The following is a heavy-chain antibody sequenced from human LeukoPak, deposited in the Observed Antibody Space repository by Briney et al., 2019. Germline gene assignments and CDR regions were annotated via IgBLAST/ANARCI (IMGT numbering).Heavy chain of an antibody. V-gene: IGHV7-4-1*02. Sequence: ASVKVSCKASGYTFTSYYMHWVRQAPGQGLEWMGWINTNTGNPTYALGFTGRFVFSLDTSVTTAYLQISSLKAEDTGVYYCARDLGGPDPLKNWFDPWGQGTLVTVSS. CDR1: GYTFTSYY. CDR2: INTNTGNP. J-gene: IGHJ5*02. D-gene: IGHD3-16*01. CDR3: ARDLGGPDPLKNWFDP.